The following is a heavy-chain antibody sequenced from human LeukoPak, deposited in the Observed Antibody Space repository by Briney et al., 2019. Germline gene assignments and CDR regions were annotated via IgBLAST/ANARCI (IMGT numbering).Heavy chain of an antibody. CDR1: GSSFTSYW. V-gene: IGHV5-51*01. CDR2: IYPGDSDT. J-gene: IGHJ4*02. CDR3: ARQGSYFDY. Sequence: GESLKISYKGSGSSFTSYWIAWVRQMPGKGLEWMGIIYPGDSDTRYSPSFQGQVTISADKSISTAYLQWSSLKASDPAMYYCARQGSYFDYWAQGTLVTVSS.